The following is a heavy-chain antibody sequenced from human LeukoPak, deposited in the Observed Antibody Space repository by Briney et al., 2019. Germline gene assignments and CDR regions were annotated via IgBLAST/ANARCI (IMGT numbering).Heavy chain of an antibody. CDR3: ARDPSGDFDY. D-gene: IGHD1-26*01. CDR1: GFTLRTNY. V-gene: IGHV3-66*02. CDR2: IYSGGST. Sequence: PGGSLRLSCAASGFTLRTNYMSWVRQAPGKGLEWVSVIYSGGSTYYADSVKGRFTISRDNSKNTLYLQMNSLRAEDTAVYYCARDPSGDFDYWGQGTLVTVSS. J-gene: IGHJ4*02.